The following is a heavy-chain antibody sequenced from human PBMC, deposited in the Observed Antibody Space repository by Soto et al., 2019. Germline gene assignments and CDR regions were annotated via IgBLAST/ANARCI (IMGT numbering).Heavy chain of an antibody. J-gene: IGHJ5*02. CDR2: ISAYNGNT. CDR1: GGTFSRYT. Sequence: ASVKVSCKASGGTFSRYTISWVRQAPGQGLEWMGWISAYNGNTNYAQKLQGRVTMTTDTSTSTAYMELRSLRSDDTAVYYCARDWANQYYDFWSAESPFDPWGQGTLVTVSS. D-gene: IGHD3-3*01. CDR3: ARDWANQYYDFWSAESPFDP. V-gene: IGHV1-18*04.